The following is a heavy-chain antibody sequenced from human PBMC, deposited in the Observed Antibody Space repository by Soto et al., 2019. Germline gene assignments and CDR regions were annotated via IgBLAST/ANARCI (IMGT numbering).Heavy chain of an antibody. CDR3: ARVPAAGIFDY. CDR1: GFTVSSNY. D-gene: IGHD6-13*01. Sequence: AGGSLRLSCAASGFTVSSNYMSWVRQASGKGLEWVSVIYSGGSTYYADSVKGRFTISRDNSKNTLYLQMNSLRAEDTAVYYCARVPAAGIFDYWGQGTLVTVSS. J-gene: IGHJ4*02. V-gene: IGHV3-66*01. CDR2: IYSGGST.